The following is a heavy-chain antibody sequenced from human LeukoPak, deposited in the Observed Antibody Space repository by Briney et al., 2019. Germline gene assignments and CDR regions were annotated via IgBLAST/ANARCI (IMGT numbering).Heavy chain of an antibody. CDR2: INAGNGNT. J-gene: IGHJ5*02. Sequence: GASVKVSCKASGYAFSSHPVSWVRQAPGQRLEWMGWINAGNGNTKYSQKFQGRVTITRDTSASTAYMELSSLRSEDTAVYYCARSPWILNWFDPWGQGTLVTVSS. CDR3: ARSPWILNWFDP. D-gene: IGHD5-18*01. CDR1: GYAFSSHP. V-gene: IGHV1-3*01.